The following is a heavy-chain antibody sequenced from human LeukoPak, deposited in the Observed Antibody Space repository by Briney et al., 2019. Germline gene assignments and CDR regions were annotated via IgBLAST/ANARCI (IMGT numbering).Heavy chain of an antibody. CDR1: SLTFSSYV. J-gene: IGHJ6*03. Sequence: GGSLRLSCGASSLTFSSYVMSWVRQAPGKGLEGVSTVSTTGGSTYYADSVKGRFTISRDNSKDTLYLQMNSLRAEDTAVYYCAKCSGWFVRGKDYYYYYMDVWGKGTTVTVSS. V-gene: IGHV3-23*01. CDR2: VSTTGGST. D-gene: IGHD6-19*01. CDR3: AKCSGWFVRGKDYYYYYMDV.